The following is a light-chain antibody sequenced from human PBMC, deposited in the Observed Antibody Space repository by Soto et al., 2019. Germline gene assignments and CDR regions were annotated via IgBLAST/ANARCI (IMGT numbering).Light chain of an antibody. J-gene: IGLJ2*01. CDR3: CSYAGSYTFVV. Sequence: QSALTQPPSVSGSPGQSVTISCTGTGSDVGGYNYVSWYQQYPGKAPKLVIYDVSKRPSGVPDRISGSKSGNTASLTISGLQAEDEADYFCCSYAGSYTFVVVGGGTKLTVL. CDR1: GSDVGGYNY. CDR2: DVS. V-gene: IGLV2-11*01.